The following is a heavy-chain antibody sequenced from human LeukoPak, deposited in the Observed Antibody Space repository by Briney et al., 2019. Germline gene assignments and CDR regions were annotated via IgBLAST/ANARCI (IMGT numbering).Heavy chain of an antibody. CDR3: AKDAPGYYDVDYFDY. Sequence: GGSLRLSCAASGFTFSGYSINWVRQAPGKGLEWVSSISSGSSYIYYADSVKGRFTISRDNAKNTLYLQMNSLRAEDTAVYYCAKDAPGYYDVDYFDYWGQGTLVTVSS. D-gene: IGHD3-10*02. V-gene: IGHV3-21*04. J-gene: IGHJ4*02. CDR2: ISSGSSYI. CDR1: GFTFSGYS.